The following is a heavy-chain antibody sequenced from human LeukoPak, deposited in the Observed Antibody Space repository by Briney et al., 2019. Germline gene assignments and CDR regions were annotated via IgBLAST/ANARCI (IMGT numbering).Heavy chain of an antibody. J-gene: IGHJ4*02. CDR2: INTDGSST. CDR3: ATDPSGSSDY. D-gene: IGHD3-10*01. CDR1: GFTFSSYW. Sequence: PGGSLRLSCAASGFTFSSYWMHWVRQAQGNGLVWVSRINTDGSSTSYADSVKGRFTISRDNAKNTLFLQMNGLRAEDTAVYYCATDPSGSSDYWGQGTLVTVSS. V-gene: IGHV3-74*01.